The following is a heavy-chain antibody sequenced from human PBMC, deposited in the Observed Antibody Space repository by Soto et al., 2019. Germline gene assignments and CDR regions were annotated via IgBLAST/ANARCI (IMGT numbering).Heavy chain of an antibody. CDR2: ISSSSTI. V-gene: IGHV3-48*02. Sequence: GGSLRLSCAASGFTFSSYSMNWVRQAPGKGLEWVSYISSSSTIYYEDSLKGRFTISRDKAKNSLYVQMNSLQDEDTAVYYCARDTDVLLWFGESSCLDYWGQGTLVTVSS. CDR3: ARDTDVLLWFGESSCLDY. CDR1: GFTFSSYS. D-gene: IGHD3-10*01. J-gene: IGHJ4*02.